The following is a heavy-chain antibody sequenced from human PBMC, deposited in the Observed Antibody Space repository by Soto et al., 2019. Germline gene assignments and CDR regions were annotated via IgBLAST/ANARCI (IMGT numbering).Heavy chain of an antibody. CDR2: IKSDGSGT. CDR1: GFTFRTYW. Sequence: DVQLVESGGGLVQLGGSLRLSCEASGFTFRTYWMHWFRQAPGKGLVWVSRIKSDGSGTYYADSGEGRFTISRDNAQNTLYLQMNSLRAEDTAVYYCVRGDGDYHEGNGYLGRHWGQGTLVTVSS. J-gene: IGHJ4*02. V-gene: IGHV3-74*01. CDR3: VRGDGDYHEGNGYLGRH. D-gene: IGHD5-18*01.